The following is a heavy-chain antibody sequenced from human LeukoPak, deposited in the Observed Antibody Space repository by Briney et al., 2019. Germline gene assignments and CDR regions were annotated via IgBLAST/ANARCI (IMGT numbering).Heavy chain of an antibody. Sequence: SVKVSCKASGGTFSSYAISWVRQAPGQGLEWMGGIIPIFGTANYAQKFQGRVTITADKSTSTAYMELSSLRSEDTAVYYCASRMATHRREFDYWGQGTLVTVSS. V-gene: IGHV1-69*06. CDR1: GGTFSSYA. J-gene: IGHJ4*02. D-gene: IGHD5-24*01. CDR3: ASRMATHRREFDY. CDR2: IIPIFGTA.